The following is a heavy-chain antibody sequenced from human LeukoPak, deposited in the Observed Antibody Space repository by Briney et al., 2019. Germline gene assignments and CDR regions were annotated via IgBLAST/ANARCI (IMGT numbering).Heavy chain of an antibody. D-gene: IGHD3-16*01. J-gene: IGHJ4*02. V-gene: IGHV3-74*01. Sequence: GGSLRLSCAASGFTFSSYWMHWVRQAPGKGLVWVSRIDNDGRGTSYADSVKGRFTISRDNAKNRLYLQMNSLRAEDTAVYYCASLNYGPDYWGQGTLVTVSP. CDR3: ASLNYGPDY. CDR1: GFTFSSYW. CDR2: IDNDGRGT.